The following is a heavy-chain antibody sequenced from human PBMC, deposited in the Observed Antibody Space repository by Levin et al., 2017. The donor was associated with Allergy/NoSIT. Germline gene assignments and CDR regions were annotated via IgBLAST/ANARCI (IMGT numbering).Heavy chain of an antibody. CDR1: GFTFSSYW. J-gene: IGHJ4*02. Sequence: GGSLRLSCAASGFTFSSYWMHWVRQAPGKGLVWVSRINSDGSSTSYADSVKGRFTISRDNAKNTLYLQMNSLRAEDTAVYYCARGVEYSGYVHFDYWGQGTLVTVSS. D-gene: IGHD5-12*01. V-gene: IGHV3-74*01. CDR2: INSDGSST. CDR3: ARGVEYSGYVHFDY.